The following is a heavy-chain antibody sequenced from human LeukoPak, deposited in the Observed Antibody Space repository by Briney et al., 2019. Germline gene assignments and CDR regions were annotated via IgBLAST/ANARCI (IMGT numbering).Heavy chain of an antibody. Sequence: GGSLRLSCAASGFTFATYGMHWVRQGPGKGLEWVAIIWNDGSKQEYADSVKGRFTISRDNFKNTVSLQMSSLRAEDTAIYYCVQDIWNGNNRYFDYWGQGTLVTVSS. CDR3: VQDIWNGNNRYFDY. CDR2: IWNDGSKQ. V-gene: IGHV3-33*06. J-gene: IGHJ4*02. D-gene: IGHD3-3*01. CDR1: GFTFATYG.